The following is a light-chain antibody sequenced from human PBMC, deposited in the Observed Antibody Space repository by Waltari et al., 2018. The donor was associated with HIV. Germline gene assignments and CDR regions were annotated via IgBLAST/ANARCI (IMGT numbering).Light chain of an antibody. Sequence: QSALTQPASVSGSPGQSISISCTGTSSAVGGYNAVSWYQQHPAQAPKLVILEVSNRPSGVSNRFSGSKSGNRASLPISGLQAEDEAYYYCSSYTSSDTVVFGGGTKVTVL. CDR1: SSAVGGYNA. V-gene: IGLV2-14*01. CDR3: SSYTSSDTVV. J-gene: IGLJ2*01. CDR2: EVS.